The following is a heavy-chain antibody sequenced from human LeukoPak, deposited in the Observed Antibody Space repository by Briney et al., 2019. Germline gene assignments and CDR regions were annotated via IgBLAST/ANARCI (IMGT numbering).Heavy chain of an antibody. CDR1: GGSISSYY. D-gene: IGHD4-23*01. Sequence: SETLSLTCTVSGGSISSYYWSWIRQPPGKGLEWVGYIYYTGSTNYKSSLKSRVTISVDTSKNQFSLKLSSVTAADAAVYYCARGYGGLFDYWGQGTLVTVSS. V-gene: IGHV4-59*08. CDR2: IYYTGST. CDR3: ARGYGGLFDY. J-gene: IGHJ4*02.